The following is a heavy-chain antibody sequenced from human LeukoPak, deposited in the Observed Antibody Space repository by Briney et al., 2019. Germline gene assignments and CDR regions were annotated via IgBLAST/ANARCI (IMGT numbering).Heavy chain of an antibody. CDR2: INPNSGGT. J-gene: IGHJ6*03. CDR3: ARAKSGWELISYYYYYYMDV. D-gene: IGHD1-26*01. CDR1: GYTFTGYY. V-gene: IGHV1-2*02. Sequence: ASVKVSCKASGYTFTGYYMHWVRQAPGQGLEWMGWINPNSGGTNYAQKFQGRVTMTRDTSISTAYMELCRLRSDDTAVYYCARAKSGWELISYYYYYYMDVWGKGTTVTVSS.